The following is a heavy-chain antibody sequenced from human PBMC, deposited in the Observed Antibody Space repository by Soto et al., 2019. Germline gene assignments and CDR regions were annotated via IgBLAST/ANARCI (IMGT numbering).Heavy chain of an antibody. CDR2: VYYSGTI. CDR1: GGSIGGYY. Sequence: WWTPSLTFNVSGGSIGGYYWSWIRQSPDKGLEWIAYVYYSGTINYNPSLRSRVTTSADASKNQFSLKLSSVTAADTAIYYCVRSGHSHRVVFDCSGKGTPVTVSS. D-gene: IGHD3-16*02. J-gene: IGHJ4*01. V-gene: IGHV4-59*01. CDR3: VRSGHSHRVVFDC.